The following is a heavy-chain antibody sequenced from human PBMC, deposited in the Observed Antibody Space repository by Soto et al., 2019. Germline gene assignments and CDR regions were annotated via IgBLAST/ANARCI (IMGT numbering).Heavy chain of an antibody. Sequence: GGSLRLSCAASGFTLRNYAMTWARQAPGKGLEWVSSLLRSGSSAYYADSVRGRFSISSDTSANSLYLQMDNLRAEDTAIYYCAKDAISGDGIWLMDSWGQGTVVTVSS. J-gene: IGHJ5*02. CDR2: LLRSGSSA. V-gene: IGHV3-23*01. D-gene: IGHD4-17*01. CDR3: AKDAISGDGIWLMDS. CDR1: GFTLRNYA.